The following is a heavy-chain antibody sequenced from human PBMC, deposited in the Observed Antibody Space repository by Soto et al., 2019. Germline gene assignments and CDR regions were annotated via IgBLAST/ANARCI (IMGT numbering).Heavy chain of an antibody. CDR2: IYYSGST. V-gene: IGHV4-59*01. Sequence: ASGTLSLTCPVSGGSLRSYYLGWIRQPPGKGLEWIGYIYYSGSTNYNPSLKSRVTISVDTSKNQFSLKLSSVTAADTAVYYCARRYGTTFDYWGQGTLVTVSS. CDR1: GGSLRSYY. J-gene: IGHJ4*02. D-gene: IGHD1-7*01. CDR3: ARRYGTTFDY.